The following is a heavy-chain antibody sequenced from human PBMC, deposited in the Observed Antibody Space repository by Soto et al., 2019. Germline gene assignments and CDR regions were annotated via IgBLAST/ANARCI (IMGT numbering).Heavy chain of an antibody. J-gene: IGHJ4*02. V-gene: IGHV3-33*01. D-gene: IGHD6-19*01. CDR1: GFTFSSYG. Sequence: QVQLVESGGGVVQPGRSLRLSCAASGFTFSSYGMHWVRQAPGKGLEWVAVIRYDGSNKYYADSVKGRFTISRDNSKNTLYLQMNSLRAEDTAVYYCASRRRSGPFDYWGQGTLVTVSS. CDR2: IRYDGSNK. CDR3: ASRRRSGPFDY.